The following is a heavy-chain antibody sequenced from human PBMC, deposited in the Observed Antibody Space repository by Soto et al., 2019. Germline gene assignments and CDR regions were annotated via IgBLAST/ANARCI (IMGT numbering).Heavy chain of an antibody. Sequence: EVQLLESGGGLVQPGGSLRLSCAASGFTFSTYAMSWVRQAPGEGLQWVSGISDSGGSTYYADSVKGRFTISRDNSKNTLYLQMNSLRAEDTAVYYCAKDHCGISSPDLDSWGQGILVSVSS. CDR2: ISDSGGST. CDR3: AKDHCGISSPDLDS. D-gene: IGHD2-21*01. CDR1: GFTFSTYA. V-gene: IGHV3-23*01. J-gene: IGHJ4*02.